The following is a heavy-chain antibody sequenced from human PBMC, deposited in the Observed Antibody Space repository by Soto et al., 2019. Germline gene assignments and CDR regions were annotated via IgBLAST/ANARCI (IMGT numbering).Heavy chain of an antibody. CDR2: INHSGST. J-gene: IGHJ5*02. CDR3: ARGIYIVVVVAATPAFDP. V-gene: IGHV4-34*01. D-gene: IGHD2-15*01. Sequence: SDTLSHTCAVYGGSFSVYYWSWIRQPPGKGLEWIGEINHSGSTNYNPSLKSRVTISVDTSKNQFSLKLSSVTAADMAVYYCARGIYIVVVVAATPAFDPWGQGTLVT. CDR1: GGSFSVYY.